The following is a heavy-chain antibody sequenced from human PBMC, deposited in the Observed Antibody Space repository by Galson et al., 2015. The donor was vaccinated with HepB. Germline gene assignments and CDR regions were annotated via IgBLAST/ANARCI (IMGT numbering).Heavy chain of an antibody. CDR3: ATFLLGYCSSTSCYTQRDFDY. Sequence: PLRVSSLASAYDYPIHGIGCARQAPGQGLEWMGWFSAYNGNTNYAQKLQGRVTMTTDTSTSTAYMELRSLRSDDTAVYYCATFLLGYCSSTSCYTQRDFDYWGQGTLVTVSS. D-gene: IGHD2-2*02. J-gene: IGHJ4*02. V-gene: IGHV1-18*01. CDR2: FSAYNGNT. CDR1: AYDYPIHG.